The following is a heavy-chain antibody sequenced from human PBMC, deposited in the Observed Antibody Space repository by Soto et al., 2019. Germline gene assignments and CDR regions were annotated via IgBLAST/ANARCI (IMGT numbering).Heavy chain of an antibody. V-gene: IGHV1-8*01. D-gene: IGHD3-3*01. CDR3: ATTWVTIFGVVGWV. J-gene: IGHJ6*02. CDR2: MNPNSGNT. CDR1: GYTFTSYD. Sequence: QVQLVQSGAEVKKPGASVKVSCKASGYTFTSYDINWVRQATGQGLEWMGWMNPNSGNTGYAQKFQGRVTMTRNTSISTAYMELSSLRSEDTAVYYCATTWVTIFGVVGWVWGQGTTVTVSS.